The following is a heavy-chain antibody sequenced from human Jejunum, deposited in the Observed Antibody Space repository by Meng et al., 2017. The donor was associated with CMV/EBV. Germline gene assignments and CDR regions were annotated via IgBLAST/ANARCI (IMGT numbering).Heavy chain of an antibody. CDR2: VKSHSTFI. D-gene: IGHD2-15*01. Sequence: INWVRQAPGKGLEWVSSVKSHSTFIYYADSVKGRFTISRDNAENSLHLQMNSLRAEDTAVYFCARDRFSGYCTGSSCPGVYYGMDVWGQGTTVTVSS. CDR3: ARDRFSGYCTGSSCPGVYYGMDV. V-gene: IGHV3-21*01. J-gene: IGHJ6*02.